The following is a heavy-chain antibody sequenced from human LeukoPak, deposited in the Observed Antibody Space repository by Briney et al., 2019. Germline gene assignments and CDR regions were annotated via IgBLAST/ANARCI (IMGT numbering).Heavy chain of an antibody. CDR1: GGTFSNYA. J-gene: IGHJ4*02. CDR3: VRDGRKYYDSSVLDYFDY. D-gene: IGHD3-22*01. CDR2: VLPIFNKT. Sequence: SVTVSCKASGGTFSNYAINWVRQAPGQGLEWMGGVLPIFNKTNYAQKFQGRVTITTDEFTSAAYMELSRLRSEDTAVYYCVRDGRKYYDSSVLDYFDYWGQGTLVTVSS. V-gene: IGHV1-69*05.